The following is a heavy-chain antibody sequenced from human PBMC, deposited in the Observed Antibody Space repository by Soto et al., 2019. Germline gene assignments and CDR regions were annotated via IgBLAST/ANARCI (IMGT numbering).Heavy chain of an antibody. V-gene: IGHV3-23*01. CDR2: ISSHGDTT. CDR1: GFLFSSYA. D-gene: IGHD3-3*01. CDR3: ARDHYDFWSGSPPTIWFHP. J-gene: IGHJ5*02. Sequence: EEQLLQSGGGVVQSGGSLRLSCEASGFLFSSYAMNWVRQAPGKGLEWVSSISSHGDTTYYAESVRGRFTISRDNSKNTLFLQMNSLRAGDTAVYFCARDHYDFWSGSPPTIWFHPWGQGTLVTVSS.